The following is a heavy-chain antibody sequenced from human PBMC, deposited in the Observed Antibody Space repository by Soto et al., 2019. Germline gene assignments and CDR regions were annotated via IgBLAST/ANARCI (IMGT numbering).Heavy chain of an antibody. CDR3: AKDPYDILTGNYDY. CDR1: GFTFDDYA. J-gene: IGHJ4*02. CDR2: ISWNSGSI. D-gene: IGHD3-9*01. V-gene: IGHV3-9*01. Sequence: GGSLRLSCAASGFTFDDYAMHWVRQAPGKGLEWVSGISWNSGSIGYADSVKGRFTISRDNAKNSLYLQMNSLRAEDTALYYCAKDPYDILTGNYDYWGQGTLVTVSS.